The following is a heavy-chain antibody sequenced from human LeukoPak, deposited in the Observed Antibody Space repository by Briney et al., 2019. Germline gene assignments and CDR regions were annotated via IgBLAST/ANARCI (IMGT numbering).Heavy chain of an antibody. V-gene: IGHV4-61*01. CDR1: GGSVSSGSYY. Sequence: PSETLSLTCTVSGGSVSSGSYYWSWIRQPPGKGLEWIGYIYYSGSTNYNPSLKRRVTISVDTSKNQCSLKLSSVTAADTAVYYCAREGAFDIWGQGTMVTGSS. CDR2: IYYSGST. CDR3: AREGAFDI. J-gene: IGHJ3*02.